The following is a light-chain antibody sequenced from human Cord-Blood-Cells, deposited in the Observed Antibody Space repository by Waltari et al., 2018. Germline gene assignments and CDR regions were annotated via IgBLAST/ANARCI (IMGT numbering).Light chain of an antibody. V-gene: IGLV1-47*01. Sequence: QSVLTQPPSASGTPGPRVTSHFSGSRPTLGSNFLSWYQQLPGTAPNPLIYRNNQQPPGVPDRFSGSKSGTAASLAISGLRSEDEADYYCAAWDDSLSGPVFGGGTKLTVL. CDR1: RPTLGSNF. CDR3: AAWDDSLSGPV. J-gene: IGLJ3*02. CDR2: RNN.